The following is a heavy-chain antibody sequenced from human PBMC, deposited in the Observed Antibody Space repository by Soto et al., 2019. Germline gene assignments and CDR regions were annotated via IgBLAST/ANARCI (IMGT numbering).Heavy chain of an antibody. D-gene: IGHD2-8*01. Sequence: QVQLQESGPGLVKPSETLSLNCTVAGGSISSVHYYWSWIRQHPGKGLEWIGYISYSGSTFYNPSIKSQLTFPVDTSKNRFALKLTSVTAADTAAYYCARSAQWNAFDIWGQGTMVIVSS. J-gene: IGHJ3*02. V-gene: IGHV4-31*01. CDR1: GGSISSVHYY. CDR3: ARSAQWNAFDI. CDR2: ISYSGST.